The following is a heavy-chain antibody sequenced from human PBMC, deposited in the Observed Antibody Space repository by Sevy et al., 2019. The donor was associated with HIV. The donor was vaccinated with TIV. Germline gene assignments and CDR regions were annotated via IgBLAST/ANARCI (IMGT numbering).Heavy chain of an antibody. J-gene: IGHJ4*02. V-gene: IGHV3-21*01. CDR3: ARVHLVYFDY. CDR1: GFTCSSYS. Sequence: GGSLRLSCAASGFTCSSYSMNWVRQAPGKGLEWVSSISSSSSYIYYADSVKGRFTISRDNAKNSLYLQMNSLRAEDTAVYYCARVHLVYFDYWGQGTLVTVSS. CDR2: ISSSSSYI. D-gene: IGHD2-8*02.